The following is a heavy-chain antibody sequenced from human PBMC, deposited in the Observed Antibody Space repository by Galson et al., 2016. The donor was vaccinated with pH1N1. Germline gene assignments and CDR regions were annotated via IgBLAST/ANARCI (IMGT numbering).Heavy chain of an antibody. CDR3: ARDLGHWLAVFDT. CDR2: VKQGGSEK. CDR1: GFTLSVYW. V-gene: IGHV3-7*01. D-gene: IGHD3-9*01. Sequence: SLRLSCAVSGFTLSVYWMSWVRQAPGKGLEWVANVKQGGSEKHYADSVKGRLTTSIDTAKDSVYLQMNSVRAEDTGVYYCARDLGHWLAVFDTWRQVTLVAVSS. J-gene: IGHJ4*02.